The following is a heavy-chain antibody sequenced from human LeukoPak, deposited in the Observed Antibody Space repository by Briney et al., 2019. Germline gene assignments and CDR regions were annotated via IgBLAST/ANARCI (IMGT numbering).Heavy chain of an antibody. CDR2: INPSGGST. CDR1: GYTFTSYF. Sequence: ASVKVSCKASGYTFTSYFMHWVRQAPGQGLDWMGIINPSGGSTSYAQKFQGRVTMTRDTSTSTVYMELSSLRSEDTAVYYCAGTGYSSSWYSQFDYWGQGTLVTVSS. CDR3: AGTGYSSSWYSQFDY. D-gene: IGHD6-13*01. V-gene: IGHV1-46*01. J-gene: IGHJ4*02.